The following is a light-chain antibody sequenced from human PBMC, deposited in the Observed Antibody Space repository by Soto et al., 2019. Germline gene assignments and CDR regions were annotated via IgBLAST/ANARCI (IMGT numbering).Light chain of an antibody. CDR2: AAS. CDR1: QGISIY. Sequence: DIQMTQSPSSLSASVGDRVTITCRASQGISIYLAWFQQKPGKVPKLLIYAASTLQSGVPSRFSGSGSGTDFTLTISSLQPEDVATYYCQKFNSVPTFGGGTKVEI. V-gene: IGKV1-27*01. CDR3: QKFNSVPT. J-gene: IGKJ4*01.